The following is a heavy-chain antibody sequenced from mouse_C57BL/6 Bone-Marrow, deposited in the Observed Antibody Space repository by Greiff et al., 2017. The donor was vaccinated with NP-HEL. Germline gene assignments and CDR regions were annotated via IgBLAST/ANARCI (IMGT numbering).Heavy chain of an antibody. V-gene: IGHV1-81*01. CDR1: GYTFTSYG. Sequence: VQLQQSGAELARPGASVKLSCKASGYTFTSYGISWVKQRTGQGLEWIGEIYPSSGNTYYNEKFKGKATLTADKSSSPAYMELLSLTSEYSAVYFCARLGRWYFDVWGTGTTVTVSS. J-gene: IGHJ1*03. CDR2: IYPSSGNT. D-gene: IGHD4-1*01. CDR3: ARLGRWYFDV.